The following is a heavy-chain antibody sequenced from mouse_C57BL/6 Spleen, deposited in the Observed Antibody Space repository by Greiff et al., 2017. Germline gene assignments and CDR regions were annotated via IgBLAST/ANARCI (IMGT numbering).Heavy chain of an antibody. Sequence: EVQLQQSGPGLVKPGASVTLSCKASGYTFTDYYMNWVKQSHGKSLEWIGDIYPNNGGTSYNQKFKGKATLTVDTSSSTAYMELRSLTSEDTAVYSGATRIYYDYDWFAYWGQGTLVTVSA. J-gene: IGHJ3*01. CDR1: GYTFTDYY. CDR2: IYPNNGGT. V-gene: IGHV1-26*01. D-gene: IGHD2-4*01. CDR3: ATRIYYDYDWFAY.